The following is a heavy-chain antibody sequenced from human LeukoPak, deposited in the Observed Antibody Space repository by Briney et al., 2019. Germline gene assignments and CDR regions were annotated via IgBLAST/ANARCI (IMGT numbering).Heavy chain of an antibody. CDR2: IKQDGSEK. V-gene: IGHV3-7*01. CDR1: GFTFSSYW. CDR3: ARCGDGYNSDAFDI. Sequence: PGGSLRLSCAASGFTFSSYWMSWVRQAPGKGPEWVANIKQDGSEKYYVDSVKGRFTISRDNAKNSLYLQMNSLRAEDTAVYYCARCGDGYNSDAFDIWGQGTMVTVSS. J-gene: IGHJ3*02. D-gene: IGHD5-24*01.